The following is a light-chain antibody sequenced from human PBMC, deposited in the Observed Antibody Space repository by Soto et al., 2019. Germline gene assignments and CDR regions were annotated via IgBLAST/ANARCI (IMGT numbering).Light chain of an antibody. J-gene: IGKJ2*01. CDR2: KAI. CDR3: QRYNDYQYV. Sequence: DIQMTQSPSTLSASVGDRVTITCRASQSITTCLAWYQQKPGKAPKLLIYKAINLQSGVPSRFSGSGSGTEFTLTISSLQPDDFGIYYCQRYNDYQYVFGQGTKLDMK. CDR1: QSITTC. V-gene: IGKV1-5*03.